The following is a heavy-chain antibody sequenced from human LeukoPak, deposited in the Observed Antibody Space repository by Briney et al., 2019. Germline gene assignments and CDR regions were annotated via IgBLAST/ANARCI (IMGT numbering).Heavy chain of an antibody. CDR3: ARDYSSGPDPHAFDI. V-gene: IGHV3-30-3*01. D-gene: IGHD6-19*01. CDR1: GFTFSSYA. CDR2: ISYDGTNK. Sequence: SGGSLRLSCAVSGFTFSSYAMHWVRQAPGKGLEWVGVISYDGTNKYYADSVKGRFTISRDNSNNTLYLQLNSLRGEDTAVYSCARDYSSGPDPHAFDIWGQGTMVTVSS. J-gene: IGHJ3*02.